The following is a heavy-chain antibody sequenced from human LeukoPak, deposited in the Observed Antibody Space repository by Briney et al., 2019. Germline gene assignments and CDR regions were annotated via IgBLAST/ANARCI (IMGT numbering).Heavy chain of an antibody. CDR1: GFTFSSYG. J-gene: IGHJ4*02. CDR3: AKDGEGYGSGSYYPDY. CDR2: ISYDGSNK. D-gene: IGHD3-10*01. V-gene: IGHV3-30*18. Sequence: GGSLRLSCAASGFTFSSYGMHWVRQAPGKGLEWVAVISYDGSNKYYADSVKGRFTISRDNSKNTLYLQMNGLRAEDTAVYYCAKDGEGYGSGSYYPDYWGQGTLVTVSS.